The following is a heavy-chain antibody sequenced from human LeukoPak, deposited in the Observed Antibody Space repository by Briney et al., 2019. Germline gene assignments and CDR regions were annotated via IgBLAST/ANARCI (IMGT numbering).Heavy chain of an antibody. Sequence: GASVKVSCKASGYTFTSYDINWVRQATGQGLEWMGWMNPNSGNTGYAQKFQGRVTMTRNTSISTAYMELSSLRSEDTAVYYCAFRYCSSTSCPDYYYYMDVWGKGTTVTISS. J-gene: IGHJ6*03. CDR2: MNPNSGNT. D-gene: IGHD2-2*01. V-gene: IGHV1-8*01. CDR1: GYTFTSYD. CDR3: AFRYCSSTSCPDYYYYMDV.